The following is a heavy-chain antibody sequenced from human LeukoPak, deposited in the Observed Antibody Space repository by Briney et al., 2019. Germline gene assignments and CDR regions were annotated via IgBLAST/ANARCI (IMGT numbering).Heavy chain of an antibody. J-gene: IGHJ4*02. Sequence: PSETLSLTCTVSGGSISSSSYYWGWIRQPPGKGLEWIGSIYYSGSTYYNPSLKSRVTISVDTSKNQFSLKLISVTAADTAVYYCARLLYMSPDYWGQGTLVTVSS. CDR1: GGSISSSSYY. CDR2: IYYSGST. V-gene: IGHV4-39*01. D-gene: IGHD3-16*02. CDR3: ARLLYMSPDY.